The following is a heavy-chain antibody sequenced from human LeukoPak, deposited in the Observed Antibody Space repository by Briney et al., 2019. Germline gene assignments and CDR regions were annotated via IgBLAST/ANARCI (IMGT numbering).Heavy chain of an antibody. CDR3: ARHIAGSYYPYYYYGMDV. D-gene: IGHD1-26*01. J-gene: IGHJ6*02. V-gene: IGHV4-59*08. CDR2: IYYSGST. CDR1: GGSISSYY. Sequence: SETLSLTCTVSGGSISSYYWSWIRQPPGKGLEWIGYIYYSGSTNYNPSLKSRVTISVDTSKNQFSLKLSSVTAADTAVYYCARHIAGSYYPYYYYGMDVWGQGTTVTVSS.